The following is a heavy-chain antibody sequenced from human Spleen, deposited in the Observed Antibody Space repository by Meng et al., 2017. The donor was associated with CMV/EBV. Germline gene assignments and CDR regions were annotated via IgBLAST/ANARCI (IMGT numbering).Heavy chain of an antibody. V-gene: IGHV4-4*02. D-gene: IGHD1-1*01. CDR3: ARLELGTTSSFDY. Sequence: VSSGPSSSNYWWSWVRQPPGKGPEWIGQIYHGGNTNYNPSLKSRVTISVDKSKNQFSLKLSSVTAADTAVYYCARLELGTTSSFDYWGQGTLVTVSS. J-gene: IGHJ4*02. CDR2: IYHGGNT. CDR1: SGPSSSNYW.